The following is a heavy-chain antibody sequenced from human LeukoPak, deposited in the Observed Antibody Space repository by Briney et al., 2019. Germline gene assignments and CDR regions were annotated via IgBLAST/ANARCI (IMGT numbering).Heavy chain of an antibody. Sequence: PGRSLRLSCAASGFTFSSYGMHWVRQAPGKGLEWVAVISYDGSNKYYADSVKGRFTISRDNSKNTLYLQMNSLRAEDTAVYYCAKDGSGWYGARFDPWGQGTLVTVFS. CDR3: AKDGSGWYGARFDP. CDR1: GFTFSSYG. V-gene: IGHV3-30*18. D-gene: IGHD6-19*01. CDR2: ISYDGSNK. J-gene: IGHJ5*02.